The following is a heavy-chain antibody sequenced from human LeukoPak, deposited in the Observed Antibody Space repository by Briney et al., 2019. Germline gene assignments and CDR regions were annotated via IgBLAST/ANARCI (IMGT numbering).Heavy chain of an antibody. CDR2: ISAYNGNT. V-gene: IGHV1-18*01. CDR1: GYTFTSYG. D-gene: IGHD3-9*01. CDR3: ATRLKLRYFDWLSYFDY. J-gene: IGHJ4*02. Sequence: ASVKVSCKASGYTFTSYGISWVRQAPGQGLEWMGWISAYNGNTNYAQKFQGRVTMTEDTSTDTAYMELSSLRSEDTAVYYCATRLKLRYFDWLSYFDYWGQGTLVTVSS.